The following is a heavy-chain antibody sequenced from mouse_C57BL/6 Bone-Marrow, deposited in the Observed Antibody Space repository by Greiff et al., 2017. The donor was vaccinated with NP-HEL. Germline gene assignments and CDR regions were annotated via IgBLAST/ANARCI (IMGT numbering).Heavy chain of an antibody. CDR1: GYTFTSYW. J-gene: IGHJ2*01. CDR3: ARSGGRDY. V-gene: IGHV1-55*01. D-gene: IGHD1-1*02. CDR2: IYPGSGST. Sequence: QVQLQQPGAELVKPGASVKMSCKASGYTFTSYWITWVKQRPGQGLEWIGDIYPGSGSTNYNEKFKSKATLTADKSSSTAYMQLSSLTSEDSAVYFCARSGGRDYWGQGTTLTVSS.